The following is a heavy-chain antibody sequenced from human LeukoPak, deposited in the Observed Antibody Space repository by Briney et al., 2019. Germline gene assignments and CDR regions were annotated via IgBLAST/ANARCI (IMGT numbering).Heavy chain of an antibody. V-gene: IGHV3-21*01. Sequence: GGSLRLSCAASGFTFSSYSMNWVRQAPGKGLEWVSSISSSSSYIYYADSVKGRFTISRDNAKNSLYLQMNSLRDEDTAVYYCARDRAARATPLDYWGQGTLVTVSS. CDR1: GFTFSSYS. CDR2: ISSSSSYI. D-gene: IGHD6-6*01. CDR3: ARDRAARATPLDY. J-gene: IGHJ4*02.